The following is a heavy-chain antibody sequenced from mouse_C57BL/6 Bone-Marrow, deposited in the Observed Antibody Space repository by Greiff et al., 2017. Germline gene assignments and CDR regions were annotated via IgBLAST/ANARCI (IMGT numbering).Heavy chain of an antibody. CDR3: ARNYYGSSSFYAMDD. J-gene: IGHJ4*01. CDR1: GYTFTSYT. V-gene: IGHV1-4*01. Sequence: QVHVKQSGAELARPGASVKMSCKASGYTFTSYTMHWVKQRPGQGLEWIGYINPSSGYTKYNQKFKDKATLTADKSSSTAYMQLSSLTSEDSAVYYCARNYYGSSSFYAMDDWGQGTSVTVSS. CDR2: INPSSGYT. D-gene: IGHD1-1*01.